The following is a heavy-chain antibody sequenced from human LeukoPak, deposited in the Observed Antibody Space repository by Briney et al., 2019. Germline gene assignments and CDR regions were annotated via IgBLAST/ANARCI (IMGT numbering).Heavy chain of an antibody. CDR1: GFTFSSYA. D-gene: IGHD3-10*01. Sequence: TGGSLRLSCAASGFTFSSYAMSWVRQAPGKGLEWVSAISGSGGSTHYADSVKGRFTISRHNSKNTLYLQMNSLRAEDTAVYYCARAPSTGYYYYYGMDVWGQGTTVTVSS. CDR3: ARAPSTGYYYYYGMDV. V-gene: IGHV3-23*01. J-gene: IGHJ6*02. CDR2: ISGSGGST.